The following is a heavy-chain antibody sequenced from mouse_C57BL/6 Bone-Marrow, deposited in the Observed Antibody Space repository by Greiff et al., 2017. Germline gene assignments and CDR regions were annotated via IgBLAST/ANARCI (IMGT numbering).Heavy chain of an antibody. Sequence: QVQLKQPGAGLVKPGASVKLSCTASGYTFTSYWLHWLQQRPGQGLEWIGMIHPNSGSTNYNEKFKSKATLTVDKSSSTAYMQLSSLTSEDSAVYDCARGGTDWGQGTTLTVSS. CDR3: ARGGTD. V-gene: IGHV1-64*01. D-gene: IGHD3-3*01. CDR1: GYTFTSYW. J-gene: IGHJ2*01. CDR2: IHPNSGST.